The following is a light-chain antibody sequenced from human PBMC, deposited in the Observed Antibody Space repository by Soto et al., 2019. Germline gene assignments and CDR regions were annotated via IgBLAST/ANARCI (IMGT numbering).Light chain of an antibody. V-gene: IGLV2-14*03. CDR2: DVS. CDR3: SSYTSSHTYV. J-gene: IGLJ1*01. Sequence: QSALTQPASVSGSPGQSITISCTGTSSDVGGYNYVSWYQQHQGKAPKLVIYDVSNRPSGVSNRFSGSKSGNTASLTISGLQAEDETDYYCSSYTSSHTYVFGTGTTLTVL. CDR1: SSDVGGYNY.